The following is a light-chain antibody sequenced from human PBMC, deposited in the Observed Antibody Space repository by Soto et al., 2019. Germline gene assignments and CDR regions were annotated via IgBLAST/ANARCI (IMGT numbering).Light chain of an antibody. CDR3: QQYNNWLS. J-gene: IGKJ5*01. V-gene: IGKV3-15*01. CDR1: QSIRST. CDR2: DAS. Sequence: ETVMTQSPATLSVSPWEIATLSCRASQSIRSTLAWSQQKPGQAPRLLIYDASKRATVIPARFSGSGSETEFTLTIRSLQSEDFAVYFCQQYNNWLSFGQGTRLEIK.